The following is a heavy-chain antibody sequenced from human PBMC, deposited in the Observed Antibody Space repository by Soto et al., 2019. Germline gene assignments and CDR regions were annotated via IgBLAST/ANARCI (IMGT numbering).Heavy chain of an antibody. CDR2: ISPYDGST. J-gene: IGHJ6*02. CDR1: GFAFTNYF. D-gene: IGHD6-25*01. CDR3: ARGDGRGRTGFYYYYGMDV. V-gene: IGHV1-46*01. Sequence: QVQLVQSGAEVKKPGASVKISCKASGFAFTNYFFHWVRQAPRQGLEWMGIISPYDGSTNYAQSLQGRAPMTSDPSSSTVYMELSSLRSEDTGVYYCARGDGRGRTGFYYYYGMDVWGHGTTVTVSS.